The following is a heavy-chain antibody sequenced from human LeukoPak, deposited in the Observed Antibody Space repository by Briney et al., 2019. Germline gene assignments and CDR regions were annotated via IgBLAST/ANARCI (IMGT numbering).Heavy chain of an antibody. CDR3: ATGDPVDTAMITGVDY. CDR2: IKPNSGGT. J-gene: IGHJ4*02. V-gene: IGHV1-2*02. D-gene: IGHD5-18*01. CDR1: GYTFTAYC. Sequence: ASVKVSCKASGYTFTAYCMHWVRQAPGQGREWMGWIKPNSGGTNSAQKFQGRVTMTRDTSISTAYMELSRLTSDDTAVYYCATGDPVDTAMITGVDYWGQGTLVTVSS.